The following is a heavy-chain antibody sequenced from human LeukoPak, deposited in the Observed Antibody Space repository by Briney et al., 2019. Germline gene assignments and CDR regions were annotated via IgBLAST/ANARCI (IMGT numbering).Heavy chain of an antibody. CDR2: TYYRSKWYN. Sequence: SQTLSLTCAISGDSVSSNSAAWNWIRQSPSRGLEWLGRTYYRSKWYNDYAVSVKSRITINPDTSKNQFSLQLNSVTPEDTAVYYCARVRSASGYSSGWYLFDYWGRGTLVTVSS. D-gene: IGHD6-19*01. V-gene: IGHV6-1*01. J-gene: IGHJ4*02. CDR1: GDSVSSNSAA. CDR3: ARVRSASGYSSGWYLFDY.